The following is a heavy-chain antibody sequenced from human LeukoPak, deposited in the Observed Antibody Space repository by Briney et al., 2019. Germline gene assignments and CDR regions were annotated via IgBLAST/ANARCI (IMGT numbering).Heavy chain of an antibody. CDR1: GYSFTSYF. D-gene: IGHD3-3*01. V-gene: IGHV1-46*01. CDR2: INPSGGST. CDR3: ARGGLTIFGVVFY. Sequence: ASVKVSCKASGYSFTSYFMHWVRQAPGQGLEWMGIINPSGGSTGYAQKFQGRVTMTRDTSTNTVYMELSSLRSEDTAVYYCARGGLTIFGVVFYWGQGTLVTVSS. J-gene: IGHJ4*02.